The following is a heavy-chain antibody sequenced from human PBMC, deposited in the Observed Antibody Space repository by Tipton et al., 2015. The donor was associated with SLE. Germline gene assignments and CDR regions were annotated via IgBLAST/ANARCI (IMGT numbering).Heavy chain of an antibody. J-gene: IGHJ4*02. CDR2: ISGRGGST. D-gene: IGHD4-17*01. CDR1: GFTFSNYA. Sequence: SLRLSCAASGFTFSNYAMNWVRQAPGKGLEWVSAISGRGGSTYYADSVKGRFTISRDNPKNTLYLQMNSLRAEDTAVYYCAKDYYGANFDYWGQGTLVTVSS. V-gene: IGHV3-23*01. CDR3: AKDYYGANFDY.